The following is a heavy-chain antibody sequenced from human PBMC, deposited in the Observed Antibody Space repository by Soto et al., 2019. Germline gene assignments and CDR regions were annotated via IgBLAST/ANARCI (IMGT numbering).Heavy chain of an antibody. J-gene: IGHJ4*02. CDR1: GGTFSSYA. Sequence: ASVKVSCKASGGTFSSYAISWVRQAPGQGLEWMGGIIPIFGTANYAQKFQDRVTITADKSTSTAYMELSSLRSEDTAVYYCAAGPTVTTAGYFDYWGQGTLVTVSS. V-gene: IGHV1-69*06. D-gene: IGHD4-17*01. CDR3: AAGPTVTTAGYFDY. CDR2: IIPIFGTA.